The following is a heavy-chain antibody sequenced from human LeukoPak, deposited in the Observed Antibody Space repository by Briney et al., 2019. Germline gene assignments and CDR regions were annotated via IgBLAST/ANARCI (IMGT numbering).Heavy chain of an antibody. CDR1: GFTFDDFA. D-gene: IGHD6-13*01. J-gene: IGHJ4*02. V-gene: IGHV3-9*01. CDR2: ITWNSGST. Sequence: GRSLRLSCVASGFTFDDFAMHWVRQAPGKGLEWASGITWNSGSTGYADSVKGRYTISRDNAKNSLHLQMNSLRAEDTALYYCAKDTGYSSSWYYFDYWGREPWSPSPQ. CDR3: AKDTGYSSSWYYFDY.